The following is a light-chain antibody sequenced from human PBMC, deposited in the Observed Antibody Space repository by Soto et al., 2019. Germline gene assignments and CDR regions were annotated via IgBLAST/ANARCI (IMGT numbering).Light chain of an antibody. CDR2: EGT. V-gene: IGLV2-23*01. Sequence: QSALTQPASVSGSPGQSITISCTRSSTDFENYNLVSWYQHCPDKAPKLIIYEGTKRPSEISDRFSGSESDTTASLIISGLQPDDEADYYCSSYAVSSARVVFGGGTKLTVL. J-gene: IGLJ2*01. CDR1: STDFENYNL. CDR3: SSYAVSSARVV.